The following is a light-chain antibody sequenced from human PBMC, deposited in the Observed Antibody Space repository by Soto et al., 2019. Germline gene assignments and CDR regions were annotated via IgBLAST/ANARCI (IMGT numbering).Light chain of an antibody. CDR3: QQYSDLPYT. J-gene: IGKJ2*01. CDR2: GAS. V-gene: IGKV3-20*01. Sequence: EIVLTQSPGTLSLSPRERATLSCRASQRISSRNLAWFQQKPGQAPRLLIYGASSRATGIPDRFSGSGSVTDFTLTINRLEPEDFAVYYCQQYSDLPYTFGQGTNLEVK. CDR1: QRISSRN.